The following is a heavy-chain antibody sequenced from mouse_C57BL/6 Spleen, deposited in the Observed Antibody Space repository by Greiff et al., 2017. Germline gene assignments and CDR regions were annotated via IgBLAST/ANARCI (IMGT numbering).Heavy chain of an antibody. CDR3: ARGVRTGGYFDV. V-gene: IGHV1-19*01. CDR2: INPYNGGT. CDR1: GYTFTDYY. D-gene: IGHD4-1*01. Sequence: VQLQQSGPVLVKPGASVKMSCKASGYTFTDYYMNWVKQSHGKSLEWIGVINPYNGGTSYNQKFKGKATLTVDKSSSTAYMELNSLTSEDSAVYYCARGVRTGGYFDVWGTGTTVTVSS. J-gene: IGHJ1*03.